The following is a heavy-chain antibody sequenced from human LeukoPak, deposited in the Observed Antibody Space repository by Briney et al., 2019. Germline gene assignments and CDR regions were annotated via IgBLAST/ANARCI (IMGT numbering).Heavy chain of an antibody. J-gene: IGHJ4*02. V-gene: IGHV3-21*01. Sequence: PGGSLRLSCAASGFTFSSYNMNWVRQAPGKGLEWVSSITSSSSYIYYADSVKGRFTISRDNAKNSLYLQINSLRAEDTAVYYCAKRYDSSGSPYYFDYWGQGTLVTVSS. CDR1: GFTFSSYN. CDR3: AKRYDSSGSPYYFDY. CDR2: ITSSSSYI. D-gene: IGHD3-22*01.